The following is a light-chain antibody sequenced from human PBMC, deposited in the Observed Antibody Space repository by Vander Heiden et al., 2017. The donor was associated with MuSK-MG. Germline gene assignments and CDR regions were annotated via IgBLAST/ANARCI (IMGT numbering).Light chain of an antibody. CDR2: DVS. CDR1: SSDVGGYNC. CDR3: CSYAGSYTFVV. J-gene: IGLJ2*01. Sequence: QSALTQPRSVSGSPGQSVTISCTGTSSDVGGYNCSCYQQHPGKAPKLMIYDVSKRPSGVPDRFSGSKSGNTASLTISGLQAEDEADYYCCSYAGSYTFVVFGGGTKLTVL. V-gene: IGLV2-11*01.